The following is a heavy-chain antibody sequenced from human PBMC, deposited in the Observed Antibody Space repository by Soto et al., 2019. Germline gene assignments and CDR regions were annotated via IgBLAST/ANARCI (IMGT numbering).Heavy chain of an antibody. Sequence: QLQLQESGSGLVRPSQTLSLTCAVSGGSISSGGYSWNWIRQPPGKGLEWIGYIYHSGSTLYNPTQNSRVTISVDKSKNPFSLRPYSVTAAHTAVFYCARDQLEGNGFDTRGQGTLVTVPS. CDR1: GGSISSGGYS. D-gene: IGHD6-6*01. J-gene: IGHJ5*02. CDR3: ARDQLEGNGFDT. V-gene: IGHV4-30-2*01. CDR2: IYHSGST.